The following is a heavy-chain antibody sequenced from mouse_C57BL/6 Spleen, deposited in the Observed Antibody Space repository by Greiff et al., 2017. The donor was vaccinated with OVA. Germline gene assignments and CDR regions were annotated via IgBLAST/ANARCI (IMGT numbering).Heavy chain of an antibody. CDR2: IYPSDSYT. V-gene: IGHV1-59*01. Sequence: QVQLQQPGAELVRPGTSVKLSCKASGYTFTSYWMHWVKQRPGQGLEWIGVIYPSDSYTNYNQKFKGKATLTVYTSSSTVYMQLSSMTSEDSAGYYCARNKGDFDVWGTGTTVTVSS. D-gene: IGHD1-3*01. CDR3: ARNKGDFDV. CDR1: GYTFTSYW. J-gene: IGHJ1*03.